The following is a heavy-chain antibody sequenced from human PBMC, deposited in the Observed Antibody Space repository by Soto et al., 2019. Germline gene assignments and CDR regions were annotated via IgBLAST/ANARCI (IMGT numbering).Heavy chain of an antibody. V-gene: IGHV3-11*01. D-gene: IGHD1-1*01. Sequence: QVQLVESGGGLVKPGGSLRLSCAASGFTFSDYYMSWIRQAPGKGLEYISYISSSGRTIYYAGSVKGRFTISRDNAENCQYLKINSLRAENTAVYLSARDQGTINYNYYDYGMDVWGQGTTVTVSS. CDR3: ARDQGTINYNYYDYGMDV. J-gene: IGHJ6*02. CDR1: GFTFSDYY. CDR2: ISSSGRTI.